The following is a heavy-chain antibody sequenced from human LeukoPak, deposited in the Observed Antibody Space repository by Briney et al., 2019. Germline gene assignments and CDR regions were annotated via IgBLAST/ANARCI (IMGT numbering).Heavy chain of an antibody. Sequence: PGGSLRLSCAASGFTLSSYSMNWVRQAPGKGLEWVSSISSSSSYIYYADSVKGRFTISRDNAKNSLYLQMNSLRAEDTAVYYCARGHVYYYDSSGYYYFTYYYYYMDVWGKGTTVTVSS. V-gene: IGHV3-21*01. J-gene: IGHJ6*03. CDR1: GFTLSSYS. CDR2: ISSSSSYI. D-gene: IGHD3-22*01. CDR3: ARGHVYYYDSSGYYYFTYYYYYMDV.